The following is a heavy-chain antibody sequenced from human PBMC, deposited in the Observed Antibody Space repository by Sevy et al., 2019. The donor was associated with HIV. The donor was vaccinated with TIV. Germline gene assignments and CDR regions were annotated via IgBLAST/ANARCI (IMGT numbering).Heavy chain of an antibody. J-gene: IGHJ3*02. V-gene: IGHV3-53*01. Sequence: GGSLRLSCAASGFTASSNYMTWVRQAPGKGLEWVSIIYNGGDTYYADFVKGRFTISRDNSKNTLYLQMNSLRPEDTAVDYCATWLRVDPDAFDIWGQGTMVTVSS. CDR1: GFTASSNY. D-gene: IGHD3-10*01. CDR3: ATWLRVDPDAFDI. CDR2: IYNGGDT.